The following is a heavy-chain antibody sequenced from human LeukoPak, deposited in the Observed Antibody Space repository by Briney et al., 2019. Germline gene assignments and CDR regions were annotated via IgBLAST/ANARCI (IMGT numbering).Heavy chain of an antibody. CDR2: ISYDGSNK. V-gene: IGHV3-30-3*01. D-gene: IGHD3-22*01. Sequence: GRSLRPSCAASGFTFSRYTMHWVRRAQGKGLEWVAVISYDGSNKYYADSVKGRFTISRDNSKNTLYLQMNSLRAEDTAVYYCACEENSSGYSFDYWGQGTLVTVSS. J-gene: IGHJ4*02. CDR1: GFTFSRYT. CDR3: ACEENSSGYSFDY.